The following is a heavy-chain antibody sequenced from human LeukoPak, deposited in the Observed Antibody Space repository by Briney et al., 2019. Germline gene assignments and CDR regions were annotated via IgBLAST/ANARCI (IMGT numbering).Heavy chain of an antibody. CDR1: GFTFSSYG. Sequence: GGSLRLSCAASGFTFSSYGMHWVRQAPGKGLEWVAVISYDGSNKYYADSVKGRFTISRDNSKNTLYLQMNSLRAEDTAVYYCARAIVLVGAPDYWGQGTLVTVSS. V-gene: IGHV3-30*03. CDR2: ISYDGSNK. CDR3: ARAIVLVGAPDY. D-gene: IGHD1-26*01. J-gene: IGHJ4*02.